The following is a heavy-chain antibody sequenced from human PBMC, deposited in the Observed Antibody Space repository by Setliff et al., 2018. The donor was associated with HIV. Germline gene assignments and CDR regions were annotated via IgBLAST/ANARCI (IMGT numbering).Heavy chain of an antibody. V-gene: IGHV4-39*01. Sequence: PSETLSLTCSVSGGSTSSSSYYWAWVRQPPGKGPEWIGSVYYSGSTHYNPSLKSRVTISVDTSKNQFSLKLSPVTAADTAVYYCATHGAQWGQGTQVTVSS. J-gene: IGHJ4*02. CDR1: GGSTSSSSYY. D-gene: IGHD1-26*01. CDR2: VYYSGST. CDR3: ATHGAQ.